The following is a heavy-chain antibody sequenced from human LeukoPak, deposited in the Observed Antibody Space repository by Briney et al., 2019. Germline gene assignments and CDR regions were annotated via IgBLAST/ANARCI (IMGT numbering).Heavy chain of an antibody. CDR2: IYHSGST. J-gene: IGHJ3*02. D-gene: IGHD3-22*01. V-gene: IGHV4-30-2*01. Sequence: SETLSLTCTVSGGSISSGGYYWSWIRQPPGKGLEWIGYIYHSGSTYYNPSLKSRVTISVDRSKNQFSLKLSSVTAADTAVYYCARDVTPTDYYDSTGYSASAAFDIWGQGTMVTVSS. CDR1: GGSISSGGYY. CDR3: ARDVTPTDYYDSTGYSASAAFDI.